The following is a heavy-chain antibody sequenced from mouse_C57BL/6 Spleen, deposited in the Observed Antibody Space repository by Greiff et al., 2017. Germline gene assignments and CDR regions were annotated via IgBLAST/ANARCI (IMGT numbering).Heavy chain of an antibody. CDR2: INPNYGTT. J-gene: IGHJ4*01. D-gene: IGHD2-1*01. CDR1: GYSFTDYN. CDR3: ARELGGNYDAMDY. V-gene: IGHV1-39*01. Sequence: EVKLMESGPELVKPGASVKISCKASGYSFTDYNMNWVKQSNGKSLEWIGVINPNYGTTSYNQKFKGKATLTVDQSSSTAYMQLNSLTSEDSAVYYCARELGGNYDAMDYWGQGTSVTVSS.